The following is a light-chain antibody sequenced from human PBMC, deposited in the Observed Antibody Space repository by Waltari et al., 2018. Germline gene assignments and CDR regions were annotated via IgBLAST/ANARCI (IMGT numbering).Light chain of an antibody. J-gene: IGLJ3*02. V-gene: IGLV4-69*01. CDR2: LNRAGSH. Sequence: QETRKGAGDVMKLNRAGSHRQEAGLPDRFSGSSSGAERYLTISTLQSDDEADYYCQTWGTGIWVFGGGTRLTVL. CDR3: QTWGTGIWV.